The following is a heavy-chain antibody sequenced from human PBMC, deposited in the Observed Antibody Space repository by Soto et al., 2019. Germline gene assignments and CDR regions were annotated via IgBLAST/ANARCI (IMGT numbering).Heavy chain of an antibody. V-gene: IGHV4-4*02. D-gene: IGHD2-8*01. J-gene: IGHJ4*02. Sequence: QVQLQESGPGLVKPSGTLSLTCGVSGGSISSSNWGSWVRQPPGKGLEWIGEIHHSGISKYNPSLQSRLTISLGKSKIHFSPQLTSVTAAHTAVYYCARACLNGICYTQGLDLWGQGTLVIVSS. CDR3: ARACLNGICYTQGLDL. CDR2: IHHSGIS. CDR1: GGSISSSNW.